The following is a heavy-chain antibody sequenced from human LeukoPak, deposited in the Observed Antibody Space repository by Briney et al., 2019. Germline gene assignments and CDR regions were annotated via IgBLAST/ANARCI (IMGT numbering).Heavy chain of an antibody. CDR3: ASSIAVAAIDY. J-gene: IGHJ4*02. D-gene: IGHD6-19*01. CDR2: INHSGST. CDR1: GGSFSGYY. Sequence: SETLSLTCAVYGGSFSGYYWGWIRQPPGKGLEWIGEINHSGSTNYNPSLKSRVTKSVDTSKNQFSLKLSSVTAADTAVYYCASSIAVAAIDYWGQGTLVTVSS. V-gene: IGHV4-34*01.